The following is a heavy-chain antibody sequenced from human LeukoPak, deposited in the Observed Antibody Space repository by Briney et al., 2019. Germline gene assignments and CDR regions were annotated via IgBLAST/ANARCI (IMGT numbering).Heavy chain of an antibody. CDR1: GFTFRSYW. D-gene: IGHD3-22*01. CDR3: AKGPFFYYDASGYNYFDC. Sequence: GGSLRLSCVASGFTFRSYWIHWVRQAPGKGLEWVSAISGSGGMTYSADSVKGRFTISRDNSKNTLYVQMNSLRAEDTAIYYCAKGPFFYYDASGYNYFDCWGPGALVTVSS. CDR2: ISGSGGMT. V-gene: IGHV3-23*01. J-gene: IGHJ4*02.